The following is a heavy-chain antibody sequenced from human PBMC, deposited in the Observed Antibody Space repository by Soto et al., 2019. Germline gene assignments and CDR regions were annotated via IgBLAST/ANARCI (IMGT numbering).Heavy chain of an antibody. CDR1: GGSISSYY. J-gene: IGHJ6*02. CDR3: ARGGSGWYPTPYYYYGMDV. CDR2: IYYSGST. Sequence: SETLSLTCTVSGGSISSYYWSWIRQPPGKGLEWIGYIYYSGSTNYNPSLKSRVTISVDTSKNQFSLKLSSVTAADTAVYYCARGGSGWYPTPYYYYGMDVWGQGTTVTVSS. D-gene: IGHD6-19*01. V-gene: IGHV4-59*01.